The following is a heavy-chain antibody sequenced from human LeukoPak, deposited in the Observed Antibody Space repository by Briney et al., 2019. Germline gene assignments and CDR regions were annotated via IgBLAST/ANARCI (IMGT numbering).Heavy chain of an antibody. Sequence: ASVKVSCKASGYTFTSYGISWVRQAPGQGLEWMGWINPNSGGTNYAQKFQGRVTMTRDTSISTAYMELSRLRSDDTAVYYCARDSSWLNNWFDPWGQGTLVTVSS. D-gene: IGHD6-13*01. CDR1: GYTFTSYG. J-gene: IGHJ5*02. CDR2: INPNSGGT. CDR3: ARDSSWLNNWFDP. V-gene: IGHV1-2*02.